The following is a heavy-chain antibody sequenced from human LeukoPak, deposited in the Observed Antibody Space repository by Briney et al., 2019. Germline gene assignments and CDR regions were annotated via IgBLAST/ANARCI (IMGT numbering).Heavy chain of an antibody. J-gene: IGHJ4*02. Sequence: GGSLRLSCAVSGFTFRNYAMNWVRQAPGKGLEWVSIISGSGGSTYYADSMKGRFTISRDNSKNTLYLQMNSLRAEDTAVYYCAKVYGGNSGPFDYWGQGTLVTVSS. V-gene: IGHV3-23*01. CDR1: GFTFRNYA. D-gene: IGHD4-23*01. CDR2: ISGSGGST. CDR3: AKVYGGNSGPFDY.